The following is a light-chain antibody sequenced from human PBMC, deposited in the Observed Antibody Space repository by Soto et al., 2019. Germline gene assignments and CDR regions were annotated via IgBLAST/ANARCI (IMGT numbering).Light chain of an antibody. J-gene: IGKJ3*01. Sequence: EIVLTQSPGTLSLSPGERATLSCRASQSVSTSYLAWYQQKPGQAPRLLIYGASSRATDIPDRFSGSGSGTDFALTISRLEPEDFAVYYCSHYGSSLFSFGPGNTGDI. CDR1: QSVSTSY. CDR2: GAS. CDR3: SHYGSSLFS. V-gene: IGKV3-20*01.